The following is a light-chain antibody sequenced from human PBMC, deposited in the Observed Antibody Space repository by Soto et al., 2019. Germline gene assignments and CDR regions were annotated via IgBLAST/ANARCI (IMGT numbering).Light chain of an antibody. Sequence: AIRMTQSPSSLSASTGDRVTITCRASQGISSYLAWYQQKPWKAPKLLIYAASTLQSGVPSRFSGDGSGTDFTLTISCLQSEDFATYYGQQYCSYPRTFGQGTKVEIK. CDR2: AAS. CDR3: QQYCSYPRT. J-gene: IGKJ1*01. V-gene: IGKV1-8*01. CDR1: QGISSY.